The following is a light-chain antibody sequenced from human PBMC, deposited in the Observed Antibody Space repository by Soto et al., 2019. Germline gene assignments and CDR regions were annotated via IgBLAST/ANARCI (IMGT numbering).Light chain of an antibody. CDR3: QQYGNVPKT. CDR2: AAS. Sequence: DIQMTQSPSSLSASVGERVTITCQASQDISNYLNWYQQKPGKAPKLLIYAASNLGTGVPSRFSGGGSVTDFTFTISSLQPEDIATYYCQQYGNVPKTFGQGTKVEIK. J-gene: IGKJ1*01. CDR1: QDISNY. V-gene: IGKV1-33*01.